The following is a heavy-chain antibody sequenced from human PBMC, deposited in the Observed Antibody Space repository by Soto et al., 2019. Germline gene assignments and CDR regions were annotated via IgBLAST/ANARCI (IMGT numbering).Heavy chain of an antibody. CDR2: ISSSGSTI. CDR1: GFTFSSYE. D-gene: IGHD2-2*02. V-gene: IGHV3-48*03. CDR3: ARVFLDCSSTSCYIFYYYYGMDV. J-gene: IGHJ6*02. Sequence: HPGGSLRLSCAASGFTFSSYEMNWVRQAPGKGLEWVSYISSSGSTIYYADSVKGRFTISRDNAKNSLYLQMNSLRAEDTAVYYCARVFLDCSSTSCYIFYYYYGMDVWGQGTTVTVSS.